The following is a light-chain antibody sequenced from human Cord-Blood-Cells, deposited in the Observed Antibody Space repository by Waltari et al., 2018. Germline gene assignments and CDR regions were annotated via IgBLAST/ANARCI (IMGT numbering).Light chain of an antibody. V-gene: IGLV2-14*01. CDR3: SSYTSSSNYV. CDR2: EVS. CDR1: SSDVGGYNY. Sequence: QSALTQPASVSGSPGQSITISCTGTSSDVGGYNYVSWYQQHPGKAPKLMISEVSKRPSGVSNRFSGSKSGNTASLTISGLQAEDEADYYCSSYTSSSNYVFGTGTKVTVL. J-gene: IGLJ1*01.